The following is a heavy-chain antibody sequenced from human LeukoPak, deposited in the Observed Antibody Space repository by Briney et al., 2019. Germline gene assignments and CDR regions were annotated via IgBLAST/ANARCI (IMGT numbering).Heavy chain of an antibody. CDR3: ARVESYYYGSGSERAYFDY. Sequence: SETLSLTCAVYGGSFSGYYWSWIRQPPGKGLEWIGEINHSGSTNYNPSLKSRVTISVDTSKNQFSLKLSSVTAADTAVYYCARVESYYYGSGSERAYFDYWGQGTLVTVSS. D-gene: IGHD3-10*01. CDR1: GGSFSGYY. J-gene: IGHJ4*02. V-gene: IGHV4-34*01. CDR2: INHSGST.